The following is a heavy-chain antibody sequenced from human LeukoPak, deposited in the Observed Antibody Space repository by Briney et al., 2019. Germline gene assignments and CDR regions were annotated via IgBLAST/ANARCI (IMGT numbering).Heavy chain of an antibody. Sequence: GGSLRLSCAASGFTFSSYAMSWVRQAPGKGLEWVSAVSGSGGSTYYADSVKGRFTISRDNSKNTLYLQMNSLRAEDTAVYYCAKGKTVTAAPTHFDYWGQGTLVTVSS. CDR1: GFTFSSYA. V-gene: IGHV3-23*01. CDR3: AKGKTVTAAPTHFDY. J-gene: IGHJ4*02. D-gene: IGHD2-15*01. CDR2: VSGSGGST.